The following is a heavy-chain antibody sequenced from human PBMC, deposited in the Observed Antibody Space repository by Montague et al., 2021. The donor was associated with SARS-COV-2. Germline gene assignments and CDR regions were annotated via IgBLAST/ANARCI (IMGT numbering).Heavy chain of an antibody. V-gene: IGHV4-59*01. D-gene: IGHD3-10*01. CDR2: IYYSGST. Sequence: SETLSLTCTVSGGSISTYYWSWIRQPPGKGLEWIGYIYYSGSTNYYPSLKSRVTISVDTSKNQFSLKLSSVTAADTAVYYCARADITMVCGVNRWAFDIWGQGTMVTVSS. CDR3: ARADITMVCGVNRWAFDI. J-gene: IGHJ3*02. CDR1: GGSISTYY.